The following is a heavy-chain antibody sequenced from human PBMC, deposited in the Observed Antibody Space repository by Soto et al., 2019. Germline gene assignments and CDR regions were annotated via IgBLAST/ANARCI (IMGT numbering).Heavy chain of an antibody. CDR3: ARDIVSVVVVAANCMDV. D-gene: IGHD2-15*01. Sequence: GGSLRLSCAASGFTFSSYAMHWVRQAPGKGLEWVAVISYDGSNKYYADSVKGRFTNSRDNSKNTLYLQMNSLRVEDTAVYYCARDIVSVVVVAANCMDVWGQGTTVTVSS. CDR2: ISYDGSNK. CDR1: GFTFSSYA. V-gene: IGHV3-30-3*01. J-gene: IGHJ6*02.